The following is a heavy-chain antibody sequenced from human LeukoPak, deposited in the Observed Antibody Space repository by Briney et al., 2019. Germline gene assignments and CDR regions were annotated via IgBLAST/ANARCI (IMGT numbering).Heavy chain of an antibody. Sequence: PSETLSLTCTVSGGSISSYYWSWIRQPPGKGLEWIGYIYYSGSTNYNPSLKNRVTISVDTSKNQFSLKLSSVTAANTAVYYCARVGYGDYSNWFDPWGQGTLVTVSS. CDR1: GGSISSYY. J-gene: IGHJ5*02. V-gene: IGHV4-59*01. D-gene: IGHD4-17*01. CDR3: ARVGYGDYSNWFDP. CDR2: IYYSGST.